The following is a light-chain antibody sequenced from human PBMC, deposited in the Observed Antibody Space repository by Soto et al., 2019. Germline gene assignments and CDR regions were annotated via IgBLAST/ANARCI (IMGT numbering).Light chain of an antibody. J-gene: IGLJ1*01. Sequence: SYELTRPPSVSVSPGQTASITCSGDKLGDKYACWYQQKPGQSPVLVIYQDSKRPSGIPERFSGSNSGNTATLTISGTQAMDEADYYCQAWDSSTYVFGTGTKLNVL. CDR3: QAWDSSTYV. CDR1: KLGDKY. CDR2: QDS. V-gene: IGLV3-1*01.